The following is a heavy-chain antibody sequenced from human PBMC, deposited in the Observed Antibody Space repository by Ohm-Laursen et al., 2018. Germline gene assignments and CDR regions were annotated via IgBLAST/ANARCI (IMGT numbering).Heavy chain of an antibody. Sequence: ALVKVSCKASGYTFTGYYMHWVRQAPGQGLEWMGWINAYGNTDYAQKFQGRVAMTTDTSTSTAYMELRSLRSDDTAVYYCARDRSSNDYWGQGTLVTVSS. V-gene: IGHV1-18*04. CDR3: ARDRSSNDY. D-gene: IGHD3-10*01. CDR1: GYTFTGYY. J-gene: IGHJ4*02. CDR2: INAYGNT.